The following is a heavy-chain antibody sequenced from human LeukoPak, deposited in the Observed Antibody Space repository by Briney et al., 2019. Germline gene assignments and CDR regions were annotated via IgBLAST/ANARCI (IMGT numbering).Heavy chain of an antibody. CDR3: ARHRRQDYYDSSGSLDH. J-gene: IGHJ4*02. D-gene: IGHD3-22*01. Sequence: SETLSLTRTVSGGYITNYYWSWIRQPPGKGLEWIGYVYDTGSTNYNPSLKSRVTISLGTSKNHFSLRLTSVTAADTAVYYCARHRRQDYYDSSGSLDHWGQGTLVTVSS. CDR2: VYDTGST. V-gene: IGHV4-59*08. CDR1: GGYITNYY.